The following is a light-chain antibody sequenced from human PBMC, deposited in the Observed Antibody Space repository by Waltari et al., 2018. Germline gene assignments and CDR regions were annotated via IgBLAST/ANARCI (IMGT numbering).Light chain of an antibody. V-gene: IGKV3D-15*01. CDR1: QSVSSN. CDR2: GAS. Sequence: EIVMTQSPATLSVYPGERATLSCRASQSVSSNLAWYPQKPGQAPRLRIYGASTLATGIPARFSGSGSGTEFTLTISSLQSEDFAVYYCQQYNNWPPLTFGGGTKVEIK. CDR3: QQYNNWPPLT. J-gene: IGKJ4*01.